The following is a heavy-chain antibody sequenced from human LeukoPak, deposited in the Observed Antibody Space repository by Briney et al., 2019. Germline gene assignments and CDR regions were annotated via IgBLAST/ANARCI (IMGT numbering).Heavy chain of an antibody. CDR3: TRGRYCSSTSCENYYYYYMDV. Sequence: GGSLRLSCAASGFTFSGSAMHWVRQASGEGLEWVGRIRSKANSYATAYAASVKGKFTISRDDSKNTAYLQMNSLKTEDTAVYYCTRGRYCSSTSCENYYYYYMDVWGKGTTVTVSS. D-gene: IGHD2-2*01. J-gene: IGHJ6*03. CDR2: IRSKANSYAT. CDR1: GFTFSGSA. V-gene: IGHV3-73*01.